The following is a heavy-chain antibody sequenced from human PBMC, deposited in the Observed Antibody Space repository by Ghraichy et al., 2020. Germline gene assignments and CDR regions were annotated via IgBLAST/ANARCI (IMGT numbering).Heavy chain of an antibody. CDR1: GFTFSSYG. D-gene: IGHD6-6*01. V-gene: IGHV3-33*01. CDR3: ARDPRRIAARPGYYYYYGMDV. CDR2: IWYDGSNK. J-gene: IGHJ6*02. Sequence: GGSLRLSCAASGFTFSSYGMHWVRQAPGKGLEWVAVIWYDGSNKYYADSVKGRFTISRDNSKNTLYLQMNSLRAEDTAVYYCARDPRRIAARPGYYYYYGMDVWGQGTTVTVSS.